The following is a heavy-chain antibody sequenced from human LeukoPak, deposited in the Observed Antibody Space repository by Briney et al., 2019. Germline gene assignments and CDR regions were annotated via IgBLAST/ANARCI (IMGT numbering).Heavy chain of an antibody. CDR3: ARATYYYDSSGYLWFDP. Sequence: PSETLSLTCAVSGGSISSSNWWSWVRQPSGKGLEWIGEIYHSGSTYYNPSLKSRVTISVDTSKNQFSLKLSSVTAADTAVYYCARATYYYDSSGYLWFDPWGQGTLVTVSS. CDR2: IYHSGST. J-gene: IGHJ5*02. CDR1: GGSISSSNW. V-gene: IGHV4-4*02. D-gene: IGHD3-22*01.